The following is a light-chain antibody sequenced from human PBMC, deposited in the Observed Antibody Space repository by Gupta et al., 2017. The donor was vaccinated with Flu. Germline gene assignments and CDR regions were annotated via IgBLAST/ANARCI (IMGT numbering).Light chain of an antibody. CDR3: QQYNNWWA. CDR1: QSVSSN. V-gene: IGKV3-15*01. J-gene: IGKJ1*01. CDR2: GAS. Sequence: EIVMTQSPVTLSVSPGERATLSCRASQSVSSNLAWYQQKPGQAPRLLIYGASTRATGIPGRFSGSGSGTEFTLTISSLQSEDFAVYYCQQYNNWWAFGQGTKVEIK.